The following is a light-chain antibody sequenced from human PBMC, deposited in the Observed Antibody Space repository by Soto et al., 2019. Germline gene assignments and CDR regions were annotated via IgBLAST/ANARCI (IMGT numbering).Light chain of an antibody. CDR3: SSYAGNNNLM. CDR1: SRDVGAAYNY. CDR2: EVS. J-gene: IGLJ3*02. Sequence: QSALTQPPSASGSPGQSVTISCTGTSRDVGAAYNYVSWYQHHPGKVPKLMIYEVSKRPSGVPDRFYGSKSGNTASLTVSGLQAEDEADYFCSSYAGNNNLMFGGGTQLTVL. V-gene: IGLV2-8*01.